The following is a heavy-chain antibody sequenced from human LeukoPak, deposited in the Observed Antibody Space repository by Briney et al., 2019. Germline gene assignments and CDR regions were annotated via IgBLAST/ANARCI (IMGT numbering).Heavy chain of an antibody. CDR1: GYSFTNYG. Sequence: ASVKVSCKASGYSFTNYGITWVRQAPGQGLEWMGWISAFNGNTNYAQKLQGRVTMTTDTSTTTAYMELRSLRSDDTAVYYCARGDYGDLYYWGQGTLVTVSP. J-gene: IGHJ4*02. V-gene: IGHV1-18*01. CDR3: ARGDYGDLYY. CDR2: ISAFNGNT. D-gene: IGHD4-17*01.